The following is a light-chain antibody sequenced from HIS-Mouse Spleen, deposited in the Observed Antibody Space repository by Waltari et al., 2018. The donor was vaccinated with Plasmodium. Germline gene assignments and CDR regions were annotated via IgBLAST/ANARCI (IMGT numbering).Light chain of an antibody. CDR2: EDS. CDR3: QAADSSGTYWV. J-gene: IGLJ3*02. V-gene: IGLV3-25*03. Sequence: SYELTQPPSVSVSPGQTARITCSGDALPKQYAYWYQQKPGQAPVLVLYEDSERTSGIPERFSCTSSGTPVTLTISGVQAEDESDYYGQAADSSGTYWVFGGGTKLTVV. CDR1: ALPKQY.